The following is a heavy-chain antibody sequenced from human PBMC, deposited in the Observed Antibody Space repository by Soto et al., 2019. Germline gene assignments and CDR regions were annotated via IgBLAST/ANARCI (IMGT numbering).Heavy chain of an antibody. Sequence: ASVKVSCKASGYTFTGYYMHRVRQAPGQGLEWMGWINPNSGGTNYAQKFQGRVTMTRDTSISTAYMELSRLRSDDTAVYYCAREGGGSSSNYYYGMDVWGQGTTVTVSS. CDR1: GYTFTGYY. CDR3: AREGGGSSSNYYYGMDV. V-gene: IGHV1-2*02. D-gene: IGHD6-6*01. J-gene: IGHJ6*02. CDR2: INPNSGGT.